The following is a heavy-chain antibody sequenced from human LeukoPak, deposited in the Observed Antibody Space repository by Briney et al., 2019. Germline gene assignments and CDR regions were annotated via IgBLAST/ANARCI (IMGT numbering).Heavy chain of an antibody. J-gene: IGHJ6*02. CDR3: ARDDGPGGSYGMDV. CDR1: GFTFDDYG. Sequence: GGSLRLSCAASGFTFDDYGMSWVRQAPGKGLEWVSGINWNGGSTGYADSVKGRFTISRDNSKNTLYLQMNSLRAEDTAVYYCARDDGPGGSYGMDVWGQGTTVTVSS. CDR2: INWNGGST. V-gene: IGHV3-20*04. D-gene: IGHD5-24*01.